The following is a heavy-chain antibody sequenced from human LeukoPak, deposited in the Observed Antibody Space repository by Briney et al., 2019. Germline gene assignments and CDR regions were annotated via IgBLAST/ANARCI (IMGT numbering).Heavy chain of an antibody. CDR2: VST. V-gene: IGHV4-39*01. CDR3: ARAGYSYGIISFFYS. CDR1: GVSISSSSHY. Sequence: SETLSLNCTVSGVSISSSSHYWGWIRQPPGKGLEWIGVSTYYNPSLKNRVTISRDTSKNQFSPKLSSVTAADTAIYYCARAGYSYGIISFFYSWGQGSLVTVSS. J-gene: IGHJ4*02. D-gene: IGHD5-18*01.